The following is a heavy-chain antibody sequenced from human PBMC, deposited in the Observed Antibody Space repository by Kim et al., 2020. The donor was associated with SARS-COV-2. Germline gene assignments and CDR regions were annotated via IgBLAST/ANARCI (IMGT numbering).Heavy chain of an antibody. V-gene: IGHV1-69*13. D-gene: IGHD3-10*01. CDR2: IIPIFGTA. CDR3: AGVRTNYYYGMDV. J-gene: IGHJ6*02. Sequence: SVKVSCKASGGTFSSYAISWVRQAPGQGLEWMGGIIPIFGTANYAQKFQGRVTITADESTSTAYMELSSLRSEDTAVYYCAGVRTNYYYGMDVWGQGTTVTVSS. CDR1: GGTFSSYA.